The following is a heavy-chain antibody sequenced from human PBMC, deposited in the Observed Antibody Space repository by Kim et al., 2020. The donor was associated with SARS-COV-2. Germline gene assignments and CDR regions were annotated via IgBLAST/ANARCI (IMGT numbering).Heavy chain of an antibody. Sequence: GGSLRLSCAASGLSFSDSYMNWVRQAPGKGLEWLSFISTRGESIFYADSVEGRFTISRDNAKNSLFLQMNYLRDEDTAVYYCARSGNGYNALGIWGLG. CDR3: ARSGNGYNALGI. V-gene: IGHV3-11*01. J-gene: IGHJ2*01. CDR1: GLSFSDSY. D-gene: IGHD5-12*01. CDR2: ISTRGESI.